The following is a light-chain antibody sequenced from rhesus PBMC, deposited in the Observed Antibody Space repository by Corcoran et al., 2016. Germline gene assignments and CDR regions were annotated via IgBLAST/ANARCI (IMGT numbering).Light chain of an antibody. CDR1: SSDIGGYNY. CDR2: GVS. CDR3: SSYTTSSTFI. Sequence: QSAPTQPPSVSGATGQSVTISCTGTSSDIGGYNYVSWYQQYPGKAPNLMIYGVSNRPSGVSDRFSGSKSGNTASLTISGLQAQDESDYYCSSYTTSSTFIFGAGTRPTVL. V-gene: IGLV2S7*01. J-gene: IGLJ1*01.